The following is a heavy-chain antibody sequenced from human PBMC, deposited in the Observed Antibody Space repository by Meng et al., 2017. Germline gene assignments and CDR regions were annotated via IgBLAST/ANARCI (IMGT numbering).Heavy chain of an antibody. CDR1: GGSFIGYY. D-gene: IGHD3-10*01. J-gene: IGHJ5*02. Sequence: SETLSPPCAVYGGSFIGYYWSWTAQPQGKGLEWIGEINHRGSTNYNPSLKSRVTISVDTSKNQFSLKLSSVTAADTAVYYCARGLKPVITMVRGNWFDPWGQGTLVTVSS. CDR2: INHRGST. CDR3: ARGLKPVITMVRGNWFDP. V-gene: IGHV4-34*01.